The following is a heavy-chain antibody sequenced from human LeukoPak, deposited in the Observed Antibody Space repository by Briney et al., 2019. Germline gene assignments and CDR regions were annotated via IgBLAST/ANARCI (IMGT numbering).Heavy chain of an antibody. CDR1: GFTFSSYE. Sequence: GGSLRLSCAASGFTFSSYEMNWVRQAPGKGLEWVSYISSSGSTIYYADSVKGRFTISRDNAKNSLYLQMNSLRAEDTAVYYCAELGITMIGGVWGKGTTVTIAS. CDR3: AELGITMIGGV. CDR2: ISSSGSTI. D-gene: IGHD3-10*02. V-gene: IGHV3-48*03. J-gene: IGHJ6*04.